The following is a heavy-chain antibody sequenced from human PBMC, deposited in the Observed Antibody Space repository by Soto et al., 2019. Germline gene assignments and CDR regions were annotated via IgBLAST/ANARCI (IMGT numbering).Heavy chain of an antibody. CDR1: GFTFSGYW. V-gene: IGHV3-7*05. J-gene: IGHJ6*02. CDR3: AKNVWGITIFGGMDV. D-gene: IGHD3-9*01. CDR2: ISPDGSNK. Sequence: GGSLRLSCAASGFTFSGYWMTWVRQAPGKGLEGVANISPDGSNKYYADSVKGRFTISRDNSKNTLYLQMNSLRAEETALYYCAKNVWGITIFGGMDVWGQGTTVTVSS.